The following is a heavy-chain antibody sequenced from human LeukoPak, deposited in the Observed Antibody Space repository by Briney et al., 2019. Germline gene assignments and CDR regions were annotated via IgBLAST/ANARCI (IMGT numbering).Heavy chain of an antibody. J-gene: IGHJ4*02. CDR1: GFTFSSYD. CDR3: AREDDSDYYFDY. D-gene: IGHD2-15*01. CDR2: IGTAGDT. Sequence: PGGSLRLSCAASGFTFSSYDMHWVRQATGKGLEWVSAIGTAGDTYYPGSVKGRFTISRENAKNSLYLQMNSLRAGDTAVYYCAREDDSDYYFDYWGQGTLVTVSS. V-gene: IGHV3-13*01.